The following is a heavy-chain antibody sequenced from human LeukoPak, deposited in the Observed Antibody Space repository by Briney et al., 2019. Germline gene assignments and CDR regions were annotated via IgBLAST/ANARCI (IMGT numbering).Heavy chain of an antibody. Sequence: ASVKVSCKASGYTFTGYYMHWVRQAPGQGLEWMGWINPNSGGTNYAQKFQGRVTMTRDTSISTAYMGLSRLRSDDTAVYYCARDLVVVVKTLGYWGQGTLVTVSS. J-gene: IGHJ4*02. D-gene: IGHD3-22*01. V-gene: IGHV1-2*02. CDR3: ARDLVVVVKTLGY. CDR1: GYTFTGYY. CDR2: INPNSGGT.